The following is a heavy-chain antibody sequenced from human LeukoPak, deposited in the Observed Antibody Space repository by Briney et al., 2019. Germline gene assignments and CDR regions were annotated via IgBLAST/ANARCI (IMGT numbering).Heavy chain of an antibody. Sequence: SETLSLTCAVSGGSISSSNWWSWVRQPPGKGLEWIGEIYHSGYTNYNPSLKSRVTISVDKSKNQFSLKLTSVTAADTAVYYCARTNNYDILTGYYMDYWGQGTLVTVSS. J-gene: IGHJ4*02. CDR2: IYHSGYT. D-gene: IGHD3-9*01. CDR1: GGSISSSNW. CDR3: ARTNNYDILTGYYMDY. V-gene: IGHV4-4*02.